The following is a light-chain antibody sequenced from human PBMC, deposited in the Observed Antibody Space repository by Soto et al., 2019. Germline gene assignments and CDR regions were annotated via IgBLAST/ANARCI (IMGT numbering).Light chain of an antibody. CDR3: QQYNSFPYT. CDR2: DAS. V-gene: IGKV1-5*01. Sequence: DIQMTQSPSTLSACVGDRVTITCRASQSISSWLAWYQQKPRKAPKLLIYDASSLESGVPSRFSGSGSGTEFTLTITSLQPDDFATYYCQQYNSFPYTFGQGTRLEIK. CDR1: QSISSW. J-gene: IGKJ2*01.